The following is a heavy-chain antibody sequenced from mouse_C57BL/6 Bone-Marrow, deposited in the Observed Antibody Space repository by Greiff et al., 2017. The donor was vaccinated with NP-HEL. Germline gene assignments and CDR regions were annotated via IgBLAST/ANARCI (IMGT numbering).Heavy chain of an antibody. CDR1: GYTFTSYW. CDR2: IDPSDSYT. V-gene: IGHV1-50*01. CDR3: ARSSDYDGGYAMDY. Sequence: QVHVKQPGAELVKPGASVKLSCKASGYTFTSYWMQWVKQRPGQGLEWIGEIDPSDSYTNYNQKFKGKATLTVDTSSSTAYMQLSSLTSEDSAVYYCARSSDYDGGYAMDYWGQGTSVTVSS. J-gene: IGHJ4*01. D-gene: IGHD2-4*01.